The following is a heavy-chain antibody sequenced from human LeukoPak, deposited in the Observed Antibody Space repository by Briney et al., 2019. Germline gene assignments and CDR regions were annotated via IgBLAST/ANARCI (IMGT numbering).Heavy chain of an antibody. V-gene: IGHV4-4*02. CDR2: IYHSGST. CDR1: GGSISSSNW. Sequence: SETLSLTCAVSGGSISSSNWWSWVRQPPGKGLEWIGEIYHSGSTNYNPSLKSRVTISVDKSKNQSSLKLSSVTAADTAVYYCARESSANYGSGSYNWFDPWGQGTLVTVSS. J-gene: IGHJ5*02. CDR3: ARESSANYGSGSYNWFDP. D-gene: IGHD3-10*01.